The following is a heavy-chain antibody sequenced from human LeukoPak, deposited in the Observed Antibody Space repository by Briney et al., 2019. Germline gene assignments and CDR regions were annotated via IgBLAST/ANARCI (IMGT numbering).Heavy chain of an antibody. D-gene: IGHD6-25*01. Sequence: ASVTVSCKASGYTFSSYAVSWVRQAPGQGLEWLGWISANNGDTKYAQTVQGRITMTTDTSTSTAYMELRSLRSDDTAVYYCARDHNAERRARRLFDYWGQGTLVTVSS. J-gene: IGHJ4*02. CDR3: ARDHNAERRARRLFDY. V-gene: IGHV1-18*01. CDR1: GYTFSSYA. CDR2: ISANNGDT.